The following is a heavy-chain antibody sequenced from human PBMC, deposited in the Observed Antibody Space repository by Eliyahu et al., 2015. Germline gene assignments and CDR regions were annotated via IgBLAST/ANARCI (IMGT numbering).Heavy chain of an antibody. V-gene: IGHV3-23*04. CDR2: ISGSGGST. J-gene: IGHJ4*02. Sequence: EVQLVESGGGLVQPGGSLXLXCAAXGXTFSSXAMGWVRPAPGKGVEWVSAISGSGGSTYYADSVKGRFTISRDNSKNTLYLQMNSLRAEDTAVYYCAKDPSDYWGQGTLVTVSS. CDR3: AKDPSDY. CDR1: GXTFSSXA.